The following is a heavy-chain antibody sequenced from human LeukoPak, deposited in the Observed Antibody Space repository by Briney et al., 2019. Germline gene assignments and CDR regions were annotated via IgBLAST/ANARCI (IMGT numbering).Heavy chain of an antibody. Sequence: ASVKVSCKASGYTFTSYGISWMRQAPGQGLEWMGWISAYNGNTNYAQKLRGRVTMTTDTSTSTAYMELRSLRSDDTAVYYCARDLRSYCSSTSCYHGWFDPWGQGTLVTVSS. J-gene: IGHJ5*02. CDR1: GYTFTSYG. D-gene: IGHD2-2*01. V-gene: IGHV1-18*01. CDR3: ARDLRSYCSSTSCYHGWFDP. CDR2: ISAYNGNT.